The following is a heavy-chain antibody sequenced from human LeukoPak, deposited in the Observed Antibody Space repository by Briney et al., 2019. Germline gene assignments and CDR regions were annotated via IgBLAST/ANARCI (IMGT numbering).Heavy chain of an antibody. CDR2: VYYSGST. CDR1: GDSISSGGYY. Sequence: SETLSLTCTVSGDSISSGGYYCNWIRQHPGKGPEWVGYVYYSGSTYYNPSLKSRMTIAVDPSKSHSSLKLSSVTAADTAVSYCARSRQAVNWFDPWGQGTLVTVSS. D-gene: IGHD4-11*01. V-gene: IGHV4-31*03. CDR3: ARSRQAVNWFDP. J-gene: IGHJ5*02.